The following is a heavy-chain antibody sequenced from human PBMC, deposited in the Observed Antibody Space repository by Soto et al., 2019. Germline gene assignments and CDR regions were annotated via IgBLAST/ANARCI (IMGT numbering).Heavy chain of an antibody. CDR2: IDPSGGST. CDR3: ARDLTGGPTYYDFWSGYSPVDY. CDR1: GYNFTSYY. J-gene: IGHJ4*02. Sequence: ASVKVSCKASGYNFTSYYMHWVRQAPGQGLEWMGIIDPSGGSTSYAQKFQGRVSMTRDTSTSTVYMDLSSLRSEDTAVYYCARDLTGGPTYYDFWSGYSPVDYWGLGTLVTGSS. V-gene: IGHV1-46*03. D-gene: IGHD3-3*01.